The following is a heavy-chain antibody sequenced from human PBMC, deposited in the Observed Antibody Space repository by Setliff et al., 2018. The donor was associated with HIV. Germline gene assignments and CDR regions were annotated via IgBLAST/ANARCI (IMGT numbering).Heavy chain of an antibody. CDR3: ARIFGDQGYYYGMDV. D-gene: IGHD3-3*01. J-gene: IGHJ6*02. V-gene: IGHV4-59*01. CDR1: AYSISSYY. Sequence: SETLSLTCAVSAYSISSYYWSWIRQPPGKGLEWIGYIYYSGSTNYNPSLKSRVTISVDTSKNQFSLKLSSVIAADTAVYYCARIFGDQGYYYGMDVWGQGTTVTVSS. CDR2: IYYSGST.